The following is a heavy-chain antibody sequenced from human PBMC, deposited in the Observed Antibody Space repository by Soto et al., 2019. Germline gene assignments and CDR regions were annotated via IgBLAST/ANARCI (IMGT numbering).Heavy chain of an antibody. CDR3: ARSEEDSDYYYYGMDV. V-gene: IGHV6-1*01. Sequence: SQTLSLTCVGSGYTVSSNSVALNWVRQSPSRGLEWLGRTYYRSRWYSDYAVSVRSRIDINADTSKNQVSLQLNSVTPEDTAVYYCARSEEDSDYYYYGMDVWGQGTTVTVSS. D-gene: IGHD2-15*01. CDR1: GYTVSSNSVA. J-gene: IGHJ6*02. CDR2: TYYRSRWYS.